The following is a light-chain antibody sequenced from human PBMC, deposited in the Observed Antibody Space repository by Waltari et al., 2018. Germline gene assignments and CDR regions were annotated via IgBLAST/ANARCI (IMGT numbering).Light chain of an antibody. J-gene: IGLJ2*01. Sequence: QSALTQPRSVSGSPGQSVTISCTGTSSDVGGYNSVSWYQQDPGNAPTLLIFDVSERPSGVSDRFSGSKSGNTASLTISGLQAEDEADYHCCSFAAGNTVIFGGGTKLTVV. CDR1: SSDVGGYNS. V-gene: IGLV2-11*01. CDR3: CSFAAGNTVI. CDR2: DVS.